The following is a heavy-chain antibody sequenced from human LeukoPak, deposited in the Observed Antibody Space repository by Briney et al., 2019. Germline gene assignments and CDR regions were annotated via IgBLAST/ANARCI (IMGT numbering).Heavy chain of an antibody. CDR3: ARVPDPSWDYYDSSGYYFDY. Sequence: SETLSLTCTVSGGSISSSSYYWGWIRQPPGKGLEWIGSIYYSGSTYYNPSLKSRVTISVDTSKNQFSLKLSSVTAADTAVYYCARVPDPSWDYYDSSGYYFDYWGQGTLVTVSS. V-gene: IGHV4-39*01. CDR2: IYYSGST. J-gene: IGHJ4*02. CDR1: GGSISSSSYY. D-gene: IGHD3-22*01.